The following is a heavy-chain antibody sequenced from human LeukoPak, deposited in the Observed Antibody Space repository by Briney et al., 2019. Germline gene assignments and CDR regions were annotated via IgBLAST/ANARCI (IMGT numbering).Heavy chain of an antibody. CDR3: ARALYSYGFYYYYYMDV. Sequence: GGSLRLSCAASGFTFSDYYMSWVRQAPGKGLEWVSYISSSGSTIYYADSVKGRFTISRDNAKNSLYLQMNSLRAEDTAVYYCARALYSYGFYYYYYMDVWGKGTTVTISS. V-gene: IGHV3-11*04. CDR2: ISSSGSTI. CDR1: GFTFSDYY. D-gene: IGHD5-18*01. J-gene: IGHJ6*03.